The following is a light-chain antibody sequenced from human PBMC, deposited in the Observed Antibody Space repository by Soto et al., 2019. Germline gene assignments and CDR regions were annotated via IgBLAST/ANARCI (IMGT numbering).Light chain of an antibody. CDR2: AAS. Sequence: DIQMTQSPSSLSASVGDRVTISCRASQSIDRYLNWYQQKAGKAPRLLIYAASNLQSGVPSRFSGSGSGTDFTLTIRSLQPEDFATYCCQQSGTFSQGTKVDIK. CDR3: QQSGT. J-gene: IGKJ1*01. CDR1: QSIDRY. V-gene: IGKV1-39*01.